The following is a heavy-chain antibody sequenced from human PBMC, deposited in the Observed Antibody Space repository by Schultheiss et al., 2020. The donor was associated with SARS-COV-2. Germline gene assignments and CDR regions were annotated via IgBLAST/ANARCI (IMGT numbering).Heavy chain of an antibody. V-gene: IGHV4-61*01. D-gene: IGHD6-6*01. CDR1: GGSVSSGSYY. CDR2: IYYSGST. CDR3: ARAGIAARRTHWFDP. J-gene: IGHJ5*02. Sequence: SETLSLTCTVSGGSVSSGSYYWSWIRQPPGKGLEWIGSIYYSGSTNYNPSLKSRVTISVDTSKNQFSLKLSSVTAADTAVYYCARAGIAARRTHWFDPWGQGTLVTVSS.